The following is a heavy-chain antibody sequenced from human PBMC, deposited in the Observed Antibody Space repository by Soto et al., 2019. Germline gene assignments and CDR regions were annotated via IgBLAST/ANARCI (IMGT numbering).Heavy chain of an antibody. CDR3: SIYLYSSSWNRSSSYGINV. CDR2: IWYDGSNK. Sequence: GGSLRLSCAASGFTFSSYGMHWVRQAPGKGLEWVAVIWYDGSNKYYADSVKGRFTISRDNSKNTLYLQMYRLRAEDMAVYYCSIYLYSSSWNRSSSYGINVWGQGTTITVSS. V-gene: IGHV3-33*01. CDR1: GFTFSSYG. J-gene: IGHJ6*02. D-gene: IGHD6-13*01.